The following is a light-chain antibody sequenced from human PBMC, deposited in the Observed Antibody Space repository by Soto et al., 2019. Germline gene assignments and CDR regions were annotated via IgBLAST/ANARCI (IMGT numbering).Light chain of an antibody. CDR3: QQLNSYPLT. Sequence: IQLTQSPSSLSASVGDRVTITCRASQGISSSLAWYRQKPGKAPKLLIYAASTLQSGVPSRFSGSGSGTDFTLTISSLQPEDFATYYCQQLNSYPLTFGPGTKVDIK. CDR2: AAS. V-gene: IGKV1-9*01. J-gene: IGKJ3*01. CDR1: QGISSS.